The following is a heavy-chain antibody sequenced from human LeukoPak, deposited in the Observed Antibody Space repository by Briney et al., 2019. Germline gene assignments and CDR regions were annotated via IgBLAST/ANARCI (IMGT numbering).Heavy chain of an antibody. CDR1: GFTFSTYA. J-gene: IGHJ4*02. CDR2: IGDSDSRT. V-gene: IGHV3-23*01. D-gene: IGHD2-2*01. CDR3: AKESVVPIATAFDY. Sequence: GGSLRLSCAASGFTFSTYAMGWVRQVPGKGLEWVSSIGDSDSRTYYAASVKGRFTISRDNSKSTLFLQMNSLRVDDTAVYYCAKESVVPIATAFDYWGQGTLVTVSS.